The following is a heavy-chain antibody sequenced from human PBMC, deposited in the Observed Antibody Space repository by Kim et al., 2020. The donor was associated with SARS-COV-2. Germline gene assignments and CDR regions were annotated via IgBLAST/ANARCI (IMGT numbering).Heavy chain of an antibody. CDR2: INHSGST. Sequence: SETLSLTCAVYGGSFSGYYWSWIRQPPGKGLEWIGEINHSGSTNYNPSLKSRVTISVDTSKNQFSLKLSSVTAADTAVYYCARGLVRVTKAYYFDYWGQGTLVTVSS. CDR3: ARGLVRVTKAYYFDY. CDR1: GGSFSGYY. D-gene: IGHD4-17*01. V-gene: IGHV4-34*01. J-gene: IGHJ4*02.